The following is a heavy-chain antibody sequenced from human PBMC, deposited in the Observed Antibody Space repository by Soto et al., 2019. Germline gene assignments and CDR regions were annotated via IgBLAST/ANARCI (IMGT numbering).Heavy chain of an antibody. J-gene: IGHJ4*02. CDR3: ARDLHGDPYY. V-gene: IGHV1-18*01. CDR1: GYTFTSYG. D-gene: IGHD4-17*01. Sequence: QVQLVQSGAEVKKPGAAVKVSCKASGYTFTSYGISWVRQAPGPGIEWMGWISAYNGNTNYAQKLQGRVTMITGTSTSADYMELRSLRSDDTAVYYCARDLHGDPYYWGQGTLVTVSS. CDR2: ISAYNGNT.